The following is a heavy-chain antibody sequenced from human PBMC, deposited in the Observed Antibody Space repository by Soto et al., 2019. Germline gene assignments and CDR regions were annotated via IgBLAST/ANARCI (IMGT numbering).Heavy chain of an antibody. CDR1: GGSISSYY. Sequence: PSETLSLTCTVSGGSISSYYWSWIRQPPGTGLEWIGYIYYSGSTNYNPSLKSRVTISVDTSKNQFSLKLSSVTAADTAVYYCAGGYSSGWYRNYSYGMDVWGQGTTVTVSS. V-gene: IGHV4-59*01. CDR2: IYYSGST. D-gene: IGHD6-19*01. J-gene: IGHJ6*02. CDR3: AGGYSSGWYRNYSYGMDV.